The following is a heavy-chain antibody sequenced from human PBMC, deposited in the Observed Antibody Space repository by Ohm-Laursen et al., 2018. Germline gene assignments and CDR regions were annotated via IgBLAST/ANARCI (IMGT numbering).Heavy chain of an antibody. Sequence: SVKVSCKSSGGTFSSYAISWVRQAPGQGLEWMGGIIPIFGTANYAQKFQGRVTITADESTSTAYMELSSLRSEDTAVYYCARDRGLGSYYGMDVWGQGTTVTVSS. CDR1: GGTFSSYA. V-gene: IGHV1-69*13. CDR2: IIPIFGTA. D-gene: IGHD3-22*01. CDR3: ARDRGLGSYYGMDV. J-gene: IGHJ6*02.